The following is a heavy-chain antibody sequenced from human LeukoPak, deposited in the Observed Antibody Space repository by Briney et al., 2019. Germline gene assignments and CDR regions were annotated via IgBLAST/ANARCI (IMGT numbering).Heavy chain of an antibody. Sequence: SETLSLTCTVSRDSIRGYYWTWIRQPAGKELEWIGRIYSSGSTNYNPSLESRLTISVDMSKSQISLKMTSVTAADTAVYYCARGLRYFDPPDYWGQGKLVIVSS. CDR1: RDSIRGYY. D-gene: IGHD3-9*01. CDR3: ARGLRYFDPPDY. V-gene: IGHV4-4*07. CDR2: IYSSGST. J-gene: IGHJ4*02.